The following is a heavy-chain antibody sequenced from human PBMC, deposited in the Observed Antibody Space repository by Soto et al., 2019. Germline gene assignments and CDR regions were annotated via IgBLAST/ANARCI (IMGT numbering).Heavy chain of an antibody. D-gene: IGHD3-16*01. Sequence: EMQLVESGGGLVQPGGSLRLSCAASGFTFSDHYMDWVRQAPGKGLEWVGRIRNKANNYATEYDASVRGRFTISRDDSKNPPFLQINRLGTQGPALYYFVKVPLIANSDSPRGWLDPWGQGTLVTVSS. V-gene: IGHV3-72*01. CDR2: IRNKANNYAT. CDR1: GFTFSDHY. J-gene: IGHJ5*02. CDR3: VKVPLIANSDSPRGWLDP.